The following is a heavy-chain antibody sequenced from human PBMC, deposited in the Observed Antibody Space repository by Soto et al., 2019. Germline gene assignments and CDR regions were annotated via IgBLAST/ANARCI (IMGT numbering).Heavy chain of an antibody. J-gene: IGHJ3*02. Sequence: PAGSLRLSCAASGFTFGSYSMDWVRQAPGKGLEWVSSISSSSSYIYYADSVKGRFTISRDNAKNSLYLQMNSLRAEDTAVYYCARDLWAMIVVVNDAFDIWGQGTMVTVSS. V-gene: IGHV3-21*01. CDR1: GFTFGSYS. CDR3: ARDLWAMIVVVNDAFDI. CDR2: ISSSSSYI. D-gene: IGHD3-22*01.